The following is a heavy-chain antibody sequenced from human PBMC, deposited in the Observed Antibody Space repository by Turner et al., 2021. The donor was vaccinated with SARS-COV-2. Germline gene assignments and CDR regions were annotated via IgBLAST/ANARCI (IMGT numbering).Heavy chain of an antibody. CDR3: TRERRAAYGQIDN. V-gene: IGHV3-7*01. CDR2: ISQEGSEK. CDR1: GFTLGDYW. Sequence: EVQLVESGGGLVQPGGSLRVSCAASGFTLGDYWMTWVRQAPGMGLEWVASISQEGSEKRYVDSMQGRFAISRDNAKNSVYLQMNSLRVDDTAAYYCTRERRAAYGQIDNWGQGVLVTVSS. D-gene: IGHD3-10*01. J-gene: IGHJ4*02.